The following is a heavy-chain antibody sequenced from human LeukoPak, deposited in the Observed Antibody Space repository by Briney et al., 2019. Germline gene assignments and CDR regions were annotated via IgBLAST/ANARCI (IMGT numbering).Heavy chain of an antibody. J-gene: IGHJ4*02. CDR3: ASQNYYDSSRLDY. V-gene: IGHV4-39*07. Sequence: SETLSLTCTVSGGSISSSSFYWGWIRQPPGKGLEWIGSIYYSGSTYYNPSLKSRVTISVDTSKNQFSLKLSSVTAADTAVYYCASQNYYDSSRLDYWGQGTLVTVSS. CDR1: GGSISSSSFY. D-gene: IGHD3-22*01. CDR2: IYYSGST.